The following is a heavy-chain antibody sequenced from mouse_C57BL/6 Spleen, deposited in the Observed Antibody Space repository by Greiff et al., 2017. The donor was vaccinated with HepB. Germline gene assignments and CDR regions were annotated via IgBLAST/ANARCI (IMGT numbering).Heavy chain of an antibody. J-gene: IGHJ1*03. CDR2: IYPTDSDT. Sequence: QVQLQQSGAELVRPGSSVKLSCKASGYTFTSYWMDWVKQRPGQGLEWIGNIYPTDSDTHYNQKFKDKATLTVDKSSSTAYMELSSLTSEDSAVYYGARRGWSTTVVPSYFDFWGKGTTVTVSS. CDR1: GYTFTSYW. V-gene: IGHV1-61*01. CDR3: ARRGWSTTVVPSYFDF. D-gene: IGHD1-1*01.